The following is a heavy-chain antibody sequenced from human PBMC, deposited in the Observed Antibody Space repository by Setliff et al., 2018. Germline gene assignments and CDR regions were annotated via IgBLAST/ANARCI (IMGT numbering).Heavy chain of an antibody. CDR2: VYYSGIA. CDR3: ARGGTFRYFDY. J-gene: IGHJ4*02. V-gene: IGHV4-61*08. Sequence: PSETLSLTCTVSGGSLSGASIVTWIRQPPGKGLEWIGYVYYSGIANYSPSLKSRLTISVDTSKNQFSLKLRSVTAADTAVYYCARGGTFRYFDYWGQGTPVTVSS. D-gene: IGHD5-12*01. CDR1: GGSLSGAS.